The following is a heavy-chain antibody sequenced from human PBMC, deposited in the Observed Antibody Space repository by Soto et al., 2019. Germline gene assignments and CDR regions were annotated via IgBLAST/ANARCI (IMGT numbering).Heavy chain of an antibody. D-gene: IGHD7-27*01. V-gene: IGHV1-69*06. CDR3: ARGPNWGYRFDS. CDR2: LIPLFGTT. Sequence: QVQLVQSGAEVKKPGSSVKVSCEASGGTFSGHAISWVRQAPGQGPEWMCGLIPLFGTTQHAQNFQDRITITADKSTSTAYMELTYLRFEDTALYYCARGPNWGYRFDSWGQGTLVTVSS. CDR1: GGTFSGHA. J-gene: IGHJ4*02.